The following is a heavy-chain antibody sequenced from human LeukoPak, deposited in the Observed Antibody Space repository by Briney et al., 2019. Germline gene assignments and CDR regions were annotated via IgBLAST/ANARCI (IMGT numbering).Heavy chain of an antibody. J-gene: IGHJ4*02. V-gene: IGHV3-43*02. CDR1: GINFADYA. CDR2: ISADGGST. Sequence: PGGSLRLSCVVSGINFADYAMHWVRQPPGKGLEWVSLISADGGSTFSAESVKGRFSISRDNSKNSLYLQMNSLRSEDTAMYYCAKESGKFDYWGQGTLVAVSS. CDR3: AKESGKFDY.